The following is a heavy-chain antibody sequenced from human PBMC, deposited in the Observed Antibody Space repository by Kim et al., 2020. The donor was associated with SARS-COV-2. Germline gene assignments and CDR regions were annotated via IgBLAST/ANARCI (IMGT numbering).Heavy chain of an antibody. D-gene: IGHD3-3*01. Sequence: NSRVTISVDRSKNQFSLKLCSVTAADTAVYYCARGRNYDFWSGYPYGMDVWGQGTTVTVSS. CDR3: ARGRNYDFWSGYPYGMDV. J-gene: IGHJ6*02. V-gene: IGHV4-30-2*01.